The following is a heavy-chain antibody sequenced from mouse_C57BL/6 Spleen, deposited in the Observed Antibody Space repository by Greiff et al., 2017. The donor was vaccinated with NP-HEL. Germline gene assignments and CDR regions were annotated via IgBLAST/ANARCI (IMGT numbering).Heavy chain of an antibody. CDR3: ARPIYYDAMDY. V-gene: IGHV5-17*01. CDR1: GFTFSDYG. CDR2: ISSGSSTI. Sequence: EVQLVESGGGLVKPGGSLKLSCAASGFTFSDYGMHWVRQAPEKGLEWVAYISSGSSTIYYADTVKGRFTISRDNAKNTLFLQMTSLRSEDTAMYYCARPIYYDAMDYWGQGTSVTVSS. J-gene: IGHJ4*01. D-gene: IGHD2-4*01.